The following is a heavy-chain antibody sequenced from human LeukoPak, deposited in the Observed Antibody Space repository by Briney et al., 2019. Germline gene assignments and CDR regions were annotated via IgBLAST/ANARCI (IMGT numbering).Heavy chain of an antibody. J-gene: IGHJ6*04. Sequence: GGSLRLSCAASGFTFSSYEMNWVRQAPGKGLEWVSYISSSGSTIYYADSAKGRFTISRDNAKNSLYLQMNSLRAEDTAVYYCARVYYYYGMDVWGKGTTVTVSS. CDR1: GFTFSSYE. V-gene: IGHV3-48*03. CDR2: ISSSGSTI. CDR3: ARVYYYYGMDV.